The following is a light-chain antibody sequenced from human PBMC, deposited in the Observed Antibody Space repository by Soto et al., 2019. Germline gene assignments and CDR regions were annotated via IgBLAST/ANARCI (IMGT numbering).Light chain of an antibody. J-gene: IGLJ3*02. V-gene: IGLV2-8*01. CDR3: SSYAGSDRGV. CDR1: SSDVGGYNY. Sequence: QSALTQPPSASGSPGQSVTISCTGTSSDVGGYNYVSWYQQYPGKAPRLMIYEVSKRPSGVPDRFSGSKSGNTASLTVSGLQAEDEADYYCSSYAGSDRGVFGGGTKVTV. CDR2: EVS.